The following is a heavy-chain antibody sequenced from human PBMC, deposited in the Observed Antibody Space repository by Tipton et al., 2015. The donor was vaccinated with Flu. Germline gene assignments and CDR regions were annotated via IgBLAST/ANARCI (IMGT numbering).Heavy chain of an antibody. CDR1: GGSISSYY. CDR2: ISCSGST. J-gene: IGHJ4*02. Sequence: TLSLTCTVSGGSISSYYWSWVRQPPGKGLEWIGYISCSGSTNYNPSLKSRVTISVDTSKNQLSLKVSSVTAADTAVYYCARVGDYTLKDWGQGTLVTVSS. CDR3: ARVGDYTLKD. V-gene: IGHV4-59*01. D-gene: IGHD4-17*01.